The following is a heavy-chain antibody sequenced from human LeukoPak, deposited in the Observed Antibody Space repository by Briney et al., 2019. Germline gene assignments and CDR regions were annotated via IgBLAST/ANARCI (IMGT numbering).Heavy chain of an antibody. CDR1: GYSFTSYW. Sequence: ESLKSSCKGSGYSFTSYWIAWVRQMPGKGLEWMGIIYPADSGTGYSPSFQLQLTISADKSISTAYLQWSSLKASDTGMYYCARHYYGSGSMAADVWGQGNTGSVSS. J-gene: IGHJ6*02. CDR2: IYPADSGT. D-gene: IGHD3-10*01. V-gene: IGHV5-51*01. CDR3: ARHYYGSGSMAADV.